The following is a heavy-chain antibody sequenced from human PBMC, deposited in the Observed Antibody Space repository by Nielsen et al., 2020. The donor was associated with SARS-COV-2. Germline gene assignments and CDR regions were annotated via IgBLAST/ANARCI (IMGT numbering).Heavy chain of an antibody. V-gene: IGHV4-61*01. CDR2: MFYIGTA. CDR3: ARDSSAWYDF. D-gene: IGHD6-19*01. Sequence: SETLSLTCTASGVSVSSGSYFWSWIGQRTGKRLEWNGYMFYIGTANYNPSMQSRVNISVDTSKNRLSLKLSSVTAADTAVYFCARDSSAWYDFWGQGTMVSVSS. CDR1: GVSVSSGSYF. J-gene: IGHJ3*01.